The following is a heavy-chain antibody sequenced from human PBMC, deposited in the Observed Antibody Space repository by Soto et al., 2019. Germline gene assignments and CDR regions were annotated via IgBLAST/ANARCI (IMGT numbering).Heavy chain of an antibody. Sequence: ASVKVSCKASGYIFTSYYIHWVRQAPGQGLEWMGWINAYNGSRMFAQSFQGRVTMTTDTSTSTAYMELRSLRSDDTAVYYCARDLGEMATIRSSAIWGQGTMVTVSS. D-gene: IGHD5-12*01. CDR1: GYIFTSYY. J-gene: IGHJ3*02. V-gene: IGHV1-18*04. CDR2: INAYNGSR. CDR3: ARDLGEMATIRSSAI.